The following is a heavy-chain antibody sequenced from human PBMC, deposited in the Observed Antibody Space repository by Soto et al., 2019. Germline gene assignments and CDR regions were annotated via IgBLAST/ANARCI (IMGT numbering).Heavy chain of an antibody. Sequence: ASVKVSCKASGYTFTSYGISWVRQAPGQGLEWMGWISAYNGNTNYAQKLQGRVTMTTDTSTGTAYMELRSLRSDDTAVYYCARSKWQWLVSPSDYWGQGTLVTVSS. V-gene: IGHV1-18*04. CDR3: ARSKWQWLVSPSDY. D-gene: IGHD6-19*01. CDR2: ISAYNGNT. J-gene: IGHJ4*02. CDR1: GYTFTSYG.